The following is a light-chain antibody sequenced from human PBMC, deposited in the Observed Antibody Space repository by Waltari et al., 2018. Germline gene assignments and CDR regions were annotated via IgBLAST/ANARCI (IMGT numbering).Light chain of an antibody. J-gene: IGLJ2*01. Sequence: QSVLTQPPSVSGAPGQSVTISCTGSSSNIGAGYDVHWYQQIPGSAPKVLIYRDDNRPSVVPGRFSGSKSGTSASLSVTGLHVEDEADYFCQSYDRDLNAVLFGGGTKLTVL. CDR3: QSYDRDLNAVL. CDR1: SSNIGAGYD. CDR2: RDD. V-gene: IGLV1-40*01.